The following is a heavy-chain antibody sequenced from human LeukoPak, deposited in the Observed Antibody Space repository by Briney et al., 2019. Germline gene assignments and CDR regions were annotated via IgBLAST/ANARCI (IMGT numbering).Heavy chain of an antibody. V-gene: IGHV3-53*01. J-gene: IGHJ6*02. CDR1: GFTVSSNY. D-gene: IGHD4-17*01. CDR3: ARPMTTVTTGGMDV. Sequence: GGSLRLSCAASGFTVSSNYMSWVRQAPGKGLEWVSVIYSGGSTYYADSVKGRFTISRDNSKNTLYLQMNSLRAEDTAVYYCARPMTTVTTGGMDVWAKGPRSPSP. CDR2: IYSGGST.